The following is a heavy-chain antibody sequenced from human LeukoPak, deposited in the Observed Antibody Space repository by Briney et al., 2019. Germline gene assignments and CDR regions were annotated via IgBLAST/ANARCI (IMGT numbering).Heavy chain of an antibody. CDR1: GGSTSGYY. CDR2: IYYSAST. Sequence: SETLSLTCTVSGGSTSGYYWSWIRQPPGKGVEWIGYIYYSASTNYNPSLKSRVTISVDTSKNQFSLRLSSVTAADTAMYYCARGRGYGYGYSFDYWGQGTLVTVSS. J-gene: IGHJ4*02. CDR3: ARGRGYGYGYSFDY. V-gene: IGHV4-59*01. D-gene: IGHD5-18*01.